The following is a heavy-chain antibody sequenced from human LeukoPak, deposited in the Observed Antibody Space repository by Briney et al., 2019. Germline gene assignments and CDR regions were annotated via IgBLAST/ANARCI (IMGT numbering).Heavy chain of an antibody. CDR3: ARVGIPYSSGWYAVY. D-gene: IGHD6-19*01. J-gene: IGHJ4*02. CDR1: GYTFTGYY. CDR2: INPNSGGT. V-gene: IGHV1-2*02. Sequence: GASVKVSCKASGYTFTGYYMHWVRQAPGQGLEWTGWINPNSGGTNYAQKFQGRVTMTRDTSISTAYMELSRLRSDDTAVYYCARVGIPYSSGWYAVYWGQGTLVTVSS.